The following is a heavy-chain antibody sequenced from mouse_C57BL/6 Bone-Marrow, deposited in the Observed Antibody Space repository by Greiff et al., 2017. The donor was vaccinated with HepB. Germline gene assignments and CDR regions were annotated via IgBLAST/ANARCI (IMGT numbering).Heavy chain of an antibody. CDR2: ISSGSSTM. J-gene: IGHJ3*01. CDR3: ARPGFAY. Sequence: EVQLQQSGGGLVKPGGSLKLSCAASGFTFSDYGMHWVRQAPEKGLEWVAYISSGSSTMYYADTVKGRFTISRDNAKNTLFLQMTSLRSEDTAMYYCARPGFAYWGQGTLVTVSA. V-gene: IGHV5-17*01. CDR1: GFTFSDYG.